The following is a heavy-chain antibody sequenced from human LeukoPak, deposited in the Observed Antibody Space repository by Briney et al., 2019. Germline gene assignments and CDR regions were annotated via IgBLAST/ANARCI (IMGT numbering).Heavy chain of an antibody. D-gene: IGHD3-22*01. J-gene: IGHJ2*01. CDR3: ARDWGSSGYYYWSFDL. V-gene: IGHV3-23*01. CDR2: VSAGGAST. CDR1: GFTFSSYG. Sequence: PGRSLRLSCAASGFTFSSYGMHWVRQAPGKGLEWVSGVSAGGASTYHADSVKGRFTISRDNSKNTLYLQMNSLRVEDTAVYYCARDWGSSGYYYWSFDLWGRGTLVTVSS.